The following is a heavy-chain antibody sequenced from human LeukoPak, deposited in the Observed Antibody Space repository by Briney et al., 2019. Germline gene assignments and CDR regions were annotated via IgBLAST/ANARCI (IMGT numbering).Heavy chain of an antibody. J-gene: IGHJ5*02. CDR1: GFTFSSYG. Sequence: GGSLRLSCAASGFTFSSYGMHWVRQAPGKGLEWVAFIRYDGSNKYYADSVKGRFTISRDNSKNTLYLQMNSLRAEDTAVYYCARDLPIVVVPAAIGVWRDNWFDPWGQGTLVTVSS. D-gene: IGHD2-2*01. V-gene: IGHV3-30*02. CDR2: IRYDGSNK. CDR3: ARDLPIVVVPAAIGVWRDNWFDP.